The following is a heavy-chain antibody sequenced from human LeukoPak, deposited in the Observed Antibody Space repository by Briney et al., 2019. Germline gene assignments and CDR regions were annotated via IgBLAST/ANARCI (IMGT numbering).Heavy chain of an antibody. J-gene: IGHJ4*02. CDR1: GFSFSNYW. V-gene: IGHV3-7*03. Sequence: PGGSLRLSCTASGFSFSNYWMSWVRQAPGKGLEWVASIKRDGSERYYVDSVKGRFNISRDNAQKSLFLQMDSLSPEDTAMYYCARDGFDWGQGTLVTVSS. D-gene: IGHD2-2*03. CDR2: IKRDGSER. CDR3: ARDGFD.